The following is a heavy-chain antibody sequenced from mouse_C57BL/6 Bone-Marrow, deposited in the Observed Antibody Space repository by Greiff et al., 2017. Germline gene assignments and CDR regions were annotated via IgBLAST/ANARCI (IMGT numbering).Heavy chain of an antibody. J-gene: IGHJ4*01. CDR1: GYSFTDYY. CDR3: AREGERGAMDY. V-gene: IGHV1-76*01. Sequence: VMLVESGAELVRPGASVNLSCRASGYSFTDYYVNWVKQRPGQELEWIARIYPGSGNPYYSENFKGKATLTAEKSSSTAYMHLSSLTSEDSTVYFGAREGERGAMDYWGQGTSVTVSS. CDR2: IYPGSGNP.